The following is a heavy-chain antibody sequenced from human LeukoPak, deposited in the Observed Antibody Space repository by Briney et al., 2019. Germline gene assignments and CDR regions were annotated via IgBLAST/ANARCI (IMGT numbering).Heavy chain of an antibody. CDR1: RFTFSNAW. CDR3: TDIVFYSSGSYNY. V-gene: IGHV3-15*01. Sequence: PGGSLRLSCAASRFTFSNAWICYLRQAPGKGLEWVGRIKSKTDGGTTDYAAPVKGRFTISRDDSKNTLYLQMNSLKTQDTAVCVSTDIVFYSSGSYNYWGQGTLVTVSS. CDR2: IKSKTDGGTT. D-gene: IGHD3-10*01. J-gene: IGHJ4*02.